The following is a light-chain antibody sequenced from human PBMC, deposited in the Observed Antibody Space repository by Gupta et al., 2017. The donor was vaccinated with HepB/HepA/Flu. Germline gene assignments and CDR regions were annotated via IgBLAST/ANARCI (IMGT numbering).Light chain of an antibody. CDR1: SSNIGSNY. V-gene: IGLV1-47*01. J-gene: IGLJ3*02. CDR3: AAWDDSLSGRV. CDR2: RNN. Sequence: QSVLPQPPSASGPPRQRATTSFCGSSSNIGSNYVYWYQQLPGTAPKLLIYRNNQRPSGVPDRFSGSKSGTSASLAISGLRAEEEADYYWAAWDDSLSGRVFGGVTKLTVL.